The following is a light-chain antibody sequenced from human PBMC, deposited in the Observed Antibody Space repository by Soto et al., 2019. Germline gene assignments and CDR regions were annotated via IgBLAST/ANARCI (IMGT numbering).Light chain of an antibody. Sequence: QSALTQPASVSGSPGQSITISCTGASSDVGDYNYVSWYQHHPGKAPKLVIYDVSSRPSGVSGRFSGSKSGNTASLTISGLQAEDEADYYCSSYATSSTLEWVFGGGTKVTGL. CDR2: DVS. J-gene: IGLJ3*02. CDR1: SSDVGDYNY. V-gene: IGLV2-14*03. CDR3: SSYATSSTLEWV.